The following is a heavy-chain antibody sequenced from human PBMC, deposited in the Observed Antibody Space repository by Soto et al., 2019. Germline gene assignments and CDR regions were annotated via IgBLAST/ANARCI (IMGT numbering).Heavy chain of an antibody. D-gene: IGHD2-2*01. Sequence: SETLSLTCTVSGGSISSGGYYWSWIRQHPGKGLEWIGYIYYSGSTYYNPSLKSRVTISVDTSKNQFSLKLSSVTAADTTVYYCARGYCSSTSCYHARYYYYYYGMDVWGQGTTVTVSS. V-gene: IGHV4-31*03. CDR1: GGSISSGGYY. CDR3: ARGYCSSTSCYHARYYYYYYGMDV. CDR2: IYYSGST. J-gene: IGHJ6*02.